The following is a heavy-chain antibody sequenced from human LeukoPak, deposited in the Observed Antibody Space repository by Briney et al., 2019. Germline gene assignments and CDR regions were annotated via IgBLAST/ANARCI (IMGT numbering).Heavy chain of an antibody. J-gene: IGHJ4*02. Sequence: GGSLRLSCAASGFTFDDYAMYWVRQAPGKGLEWVSLISGDGGSAYYADSVKGRFTISRDNSKNSLYLQMNSLRTEDTALYYCAKDPYSSMDYWGQGTLVTVSS. CDR3: AKDPYSSMDY. V-gene: IGHV3-43*02. CDR1: GFTFDDYA. D-gene: IGHD6-13*01. CDR2: ISGDGGSA.